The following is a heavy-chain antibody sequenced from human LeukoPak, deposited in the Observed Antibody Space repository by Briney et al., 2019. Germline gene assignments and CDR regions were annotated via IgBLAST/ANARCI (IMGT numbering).Heavy chain of an antibody. J-gene: IGHJ5*02. Sequence: PGGSLRLSCSASGFTFRSYAMHWVRLAPGKGLEGGSASTGGWGSTYYADSVKGRFTISRDNSKNTPSLQMTTLRADDTAVYYCAKDPATLVVPASSPTNWFDPWGQGTLVTVSS. CDR3: AKDPATLVVPASSPTNWFDP. CDR1: GFTFRSYA. CDR2: STGGWGST. D-gene: IGHD2-2*01. V-gene: IGHV3-23*01.